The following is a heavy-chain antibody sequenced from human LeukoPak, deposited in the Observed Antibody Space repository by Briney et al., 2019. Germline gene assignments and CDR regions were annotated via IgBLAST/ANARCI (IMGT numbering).Heavy chain of an antibody. CDR2: IYYSGST. Sequence: PSETLSLTCTVSGGSISSYYWSWIRQPPGKGLEWIGYIYYSGSTNYNPSLKSRVTISVDTSKNQFSLKLSSVTAADTAVYYCARGPASSWYDYYYGMDVWGQGTTVTVSS. CDR3: ARGPASSWYDYYYGMDV. J-gene: IGHJ6*02. D-gene: IGHD6-13*01. CDR1: GGSISSYY. V-gene: IGHV4-59*01.